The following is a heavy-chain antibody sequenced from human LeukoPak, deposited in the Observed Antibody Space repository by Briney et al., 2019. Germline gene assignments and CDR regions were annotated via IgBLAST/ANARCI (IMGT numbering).Heavy chain of an antibody. J-gene: IGHJ5*02. CDR1: GFTFSSYW. CDR2: INSDGSTT. V-gene: IGHV3-74*01. CDR3: AKGDSGSYPNWFDP. Sequence: GGSLRLSCVASGFTFSSYWMHWVRQAPGEGLVWVSRINSDGSTTTYADSVKGRFTISRDNAKNTLYLQMNSLRAEDTAVYYCAKGDSGSYPNWFDPGAREPWSPSPQ. D-gene: IGHD1-26*01.